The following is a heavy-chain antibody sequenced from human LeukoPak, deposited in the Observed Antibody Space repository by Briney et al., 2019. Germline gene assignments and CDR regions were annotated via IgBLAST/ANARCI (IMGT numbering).Heavy chain of an antibody. V-gene: IGHV1-18*01. D-gene: IGHD4-17*01. CDR2: ISAYNGNT. CDR1: YTFTSYG. J-gene: IGHJ4*02. Sequence: YTFTSYGISWVRQAPGXGLEGMGWISAYNGNTNYAQKLQGRVTMTTDTSTSTAYMELRSLRSDDTAVYYCASGTVTTLDYWGQGTLVTVSS. CDR3: ASGTVTTLDY.